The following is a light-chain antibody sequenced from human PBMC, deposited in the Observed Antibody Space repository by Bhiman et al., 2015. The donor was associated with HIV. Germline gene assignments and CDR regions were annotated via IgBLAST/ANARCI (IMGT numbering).Light chain of an antibody. CDR2: YDS. J-gene: IGLJ2*01. Sequence: GPGKTARITCGGNNIGSKSVHWYQQKPGQAPVMVIYYDSDRPSGIPERFSASNSGNTATLTISRVEAGDEADYYCQVWDSSRVVFGGGTKLTVL. CDR1: NIGSKS. CDR3: QVWDSSRVV. V-gene: IGLV3-21*04.